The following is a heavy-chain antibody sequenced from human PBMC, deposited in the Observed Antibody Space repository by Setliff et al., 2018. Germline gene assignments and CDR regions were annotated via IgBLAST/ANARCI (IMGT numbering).Heavy chain of an antibody. CDR1: GFTFSDSY. CDR3: AKDVSPPGTNGSHPDVLDI. Sequence: PGGSLRLSCAASGFTFSDSYMSWLRQAPARGLESVSAISNSCTAIYYADSVKGRFTISRDNSKNTLSLQMNSLRAEVTSVYYCAKDVSPPGTNGSHPDVLDILGQGTMVTVSS. J-gene: IGHJ3*02. D-gene: IGHD1-1*01. V-gene: IGHV3-11*01. CDR2: ISNSCTAI.